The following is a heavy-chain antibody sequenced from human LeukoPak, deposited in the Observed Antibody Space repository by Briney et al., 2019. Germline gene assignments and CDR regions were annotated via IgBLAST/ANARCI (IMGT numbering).Heavy chain of an antibody. V-gene: IGHV4-39*07. D-gene: IGHD6-19*01. CDR2: IYYSGNT. CDR1: GDSISTSNSY. J-gene: IGHJ5*02. Sequence: SETLSLTCTVSGDSISTSNSYWGWIRQPPGKGLEWIGSIYYSGNTYYNPSLKSRVTMSLDTSKNQFSLNLTSVTAADTAVYYCARGEAPVAGTLGWFDPWGQGTLVTVSS. CDR3: ARGEAPVAGTLGWFDP.